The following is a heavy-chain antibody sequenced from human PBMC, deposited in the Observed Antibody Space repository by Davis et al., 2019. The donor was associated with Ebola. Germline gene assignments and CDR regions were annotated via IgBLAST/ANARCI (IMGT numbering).Heavy chain of an antibody. CDR2: IYHSGST. D-gene: IGHD3-22*01. Sequence: SETLSLTCTVSGGSIYYWGRIRQPPGKGLEWIGSIYHSGSTYYNPSLESRVAISVDTSKNQFSLSLTSVSAADTAVYYCATLDYYDRPNTWGQGTLGTVSS. CDR3: ATLDYYDRPNT. V-gene: IGHV4-39*01. J-gene: IGHJ5*02. CDR1: GGSIYY.